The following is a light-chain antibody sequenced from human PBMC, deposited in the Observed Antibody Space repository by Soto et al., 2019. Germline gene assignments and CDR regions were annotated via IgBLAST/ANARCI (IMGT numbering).Light chain of an antibody. CDR1: QSLVYNDGNTY. Sequence: DIVMTQSPLSLPVTLGQPASISCRSSQSLVYNDGNTYLNWFQQRPGQTPRRLIYKVSNRDSGVPDRFSGSGSGTDFTLKISRVEAEDVGVYYCMQGTQWPWTFGQGTKVEIK. CDR2: KVS. J-gene: IGKJ1*01. V-gene: IGKV2-30*01. CDR3: MQGTQWPWT.